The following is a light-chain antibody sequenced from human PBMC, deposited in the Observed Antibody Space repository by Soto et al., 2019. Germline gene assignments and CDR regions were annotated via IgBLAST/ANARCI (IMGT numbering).Light chain of an antibody. V-gene: IGKV3-15*01. CDR2: GAS. J-gene: IGKJ1*01. CDR3: QQYNNWAWT. Sequence: EIVMTQSPATLSVSPGKRGTLSCRASQSVSSNLAWYQQKPGQAPRLLIYGASTRATGIPARFSGSRSGTEFTLTISSLQSEDFAVYYCQQYNNWAWTFGQGTKVEIK. CDR1: QSVSSN.